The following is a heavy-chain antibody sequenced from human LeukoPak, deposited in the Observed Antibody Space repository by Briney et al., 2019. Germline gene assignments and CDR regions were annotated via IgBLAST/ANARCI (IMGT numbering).Heavy chain of an antibody. CDR3: ARADTAMSRGFYYGMDV. J-gene: IGHJ6*02. D-gene: IGHD5-18*01. V-gene: IGHV3-48*03. Sequence: GGSLRLSCAASGITLSSYEMNWVRQAPGEGLEWGSSISSSGSTIYYADSVKGRFTISRDNAKNSLYLQMNSLRAEDTAVYYCARADTAMSRGFYYGMDVWGQGTTVTVSS. CDR1: GITLSSYE. CDR2: ISSSGSTI.